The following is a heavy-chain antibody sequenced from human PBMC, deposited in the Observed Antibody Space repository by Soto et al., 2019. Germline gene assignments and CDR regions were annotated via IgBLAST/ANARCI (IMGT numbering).Heavy chain of an antibody. CDR1: GFSLTTSGLG. CDR3: ERRGVGATGSAFGGALDH. Sequence: QITLKESGPTFVKPTQSLTLTCTFSGFSLTTSGLGVGWIRQPPGEALEWLAIVYWNDVKHYNPSLETMFTNTKQSARKHVDLTMNLMHYVDTSTYFCERRGVGATGSAFGGALDHWGPGTLLNISS. CDR2: VYWNDVK. J-gene: IGHJ4*02. D-gene: IGHD1-1*01. V-gene: IGHV2-5*01.